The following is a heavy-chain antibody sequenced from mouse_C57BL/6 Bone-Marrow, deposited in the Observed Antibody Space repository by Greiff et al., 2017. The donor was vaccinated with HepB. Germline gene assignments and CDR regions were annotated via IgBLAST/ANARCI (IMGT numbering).Heavy chain of an antibody. Sequence: EVKLMESGGGLVKPGGSLKLSCAASGFTFSDYGMHWVRQAPEKGLEWVAYISSGSSTIYYADTVKGRFTISRDNAKNTLFLQITRLRSEDTAMYYCARGPYGSSYWYFDVWGTGTTVTVSS. CDR3: ARGPYGSSYWYFDV. D-gene: IGHD1-1*01. J-gene: IGHJ1*03. CDR1: GFTFSDYG. V-gene: IGHV5-17*01. CDR2: ISSGSSTI.